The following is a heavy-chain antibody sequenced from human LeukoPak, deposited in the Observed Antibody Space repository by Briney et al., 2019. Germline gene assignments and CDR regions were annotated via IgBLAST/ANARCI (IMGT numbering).Heavy chain of an antibody. CDR2: IHNSGST. Sequence: SETLSLTCTVSGGSISGYYWSWFGQPPGKGLEWFGWIHNSGSTENNPSLKSRVTMSVDTSKNQISLRLYSVTAADTAVYYCVGEGYDSSGYYLDSWGQGTLVTVSS. D-gene: IGHD3-22*01. J-gene: IGHJ4*02. CDR1: GGSISGYY. CDR3: VGEGYDSSGYYLDS. V-gene: IGHV4-59*01.